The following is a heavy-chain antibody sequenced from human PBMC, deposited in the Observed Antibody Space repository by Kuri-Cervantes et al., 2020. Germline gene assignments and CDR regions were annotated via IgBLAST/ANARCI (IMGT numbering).Heavy chain of an antibody. J-gene: IGHJ4*02. V-gene: IGHV3-43D*03. CDR2: ISWDGGST. CDR3: RGSGNYDY. D-gene: IGHD3-10*01. CDR1: GFTFDDYA. Sequence: GESLKISCAASGFTFDDYAMHWVRQAPGKGLEWVSLISWDGGSTYYADSVKGRFTISRDSSKNSLYLQMNSLRVEDTALYYCRGSGNYDYWGQGTLVTVSS.